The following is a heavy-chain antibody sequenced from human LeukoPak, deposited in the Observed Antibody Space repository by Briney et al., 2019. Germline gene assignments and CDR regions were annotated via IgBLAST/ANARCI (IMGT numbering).Heavy chain of an antibody. CDR3: ASAARPIY. J-gene: IGHJ4*02. Sequence: PGGSLRLSCTASGFTFGDYFMNWFRQAPGKGLEWVGFIKSKAYGGTTEYAASVKGRFIISRDDSKTIAYLQMDSLKSEDTAVYYCASAARPIYWGQGTLVTVSS. D-gene: IGHD6-6*01. V-gene: IGHV3-49*03. CDR2: IKSKAYGGTT. CDR1: GFTFGDYF.